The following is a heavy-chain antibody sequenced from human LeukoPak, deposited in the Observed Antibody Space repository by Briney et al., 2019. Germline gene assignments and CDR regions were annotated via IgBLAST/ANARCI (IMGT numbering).Heavy chain of an antibody. CDR3: ARTPAHCSSTSCYGVDY. V-gene: IGHV4-38-2*02. D-gene: IGHD2-2*01. Sequence: SETLSLTCTVSGYSISTGYYWDWIRQPPGKGLEWIGTFYHGGSTYYNPSLKSRVTISVDTSKNQFSLKLSSVTAADTAVYYCARTPAHCSSTSCYGVDYWGQGTLVTVSS. CDR1: GYSISTGYY. J-gene: IGHJ4*02. CDR2: FYHGGST.